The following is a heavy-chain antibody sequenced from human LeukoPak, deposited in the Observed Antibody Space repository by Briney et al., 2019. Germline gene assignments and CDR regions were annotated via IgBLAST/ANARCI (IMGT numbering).Heavy chain of an antibody. V-gene: IGHV3-13*01. Sequence: GRSLRLSCAASGFTFSRYDMHWVRQATGKGLEWVSAIGTGGDTYYPASVKGRFTISRENAKISLYLQMNSLRVEDTAVYYCVRQGTPHGNFDYWGQGTLVTVSS. CDR1: GFTFSRYD. D-gene: IGHD1/OR15-1a*01. CDR2: IGTGGDT. J-gene: IGHJ4*02. CDR3: VRQGTPHGNFDY.